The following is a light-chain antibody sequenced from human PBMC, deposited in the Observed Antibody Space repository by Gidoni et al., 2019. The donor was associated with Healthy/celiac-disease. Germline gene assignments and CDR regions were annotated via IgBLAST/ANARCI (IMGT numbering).Light chain of an antibody. CDR3: QQYNNWPPLT. Sequence: EIVMTQSPATLSASPGERATHSCRASQSVSSNLAWYQQKPGQAPRLLLYGASTRATGIPARFSGSGSGTEFTLTISSLQSEDFAVYYCQQYNNWPPLTFXGXTKVEIK. CDR2: GAS. V-gene: IGKV3-15*01. J-gene: IGKJ4*01. CDR1: QSVSSN.